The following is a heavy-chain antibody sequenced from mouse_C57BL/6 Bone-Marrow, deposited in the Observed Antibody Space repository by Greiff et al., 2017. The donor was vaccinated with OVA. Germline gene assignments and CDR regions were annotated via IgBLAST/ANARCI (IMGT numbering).Heavy chain of an antibody. J-gene: IGHJ1*03. Sequence: VQLQQPGAELVKPGASVKMSCKASGYTFTSYWITWVKQRPGQGLEWIGDIYPGSGSTNYNEKFKSKATLTVDTSSSTAYMQLSSLTSEDSAVYYCAREGVYYGSSPYWYFDVWGTGTTVTVSS. CDR1: GYTFTSYW. V-gene: IGHV1-55*01. CDR3: AREGVYYGSSPYWYFDV. CDR2: IYPGSGST. D-gene: IGHD1-1*01.